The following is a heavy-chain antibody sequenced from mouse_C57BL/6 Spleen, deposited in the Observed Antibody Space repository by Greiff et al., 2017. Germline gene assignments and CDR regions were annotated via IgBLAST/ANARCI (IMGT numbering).Heavy chain of an antibody. CDR3: ARRNYDNDGDYYAMDY. Sequence: VQLQQPGAELVKPGASVKMSCKASGYTFTSYWITWVKQRPGQGLEWIGDIYPGSGSTNYNEKFKSKATLTVDTSSSTAYMQLSSLTSEDSAVYYCARRNYDNDGDYYAMDYWGQGTSVTVSS. D-gene: IGHD2-4*01. J-gene: IGHJ4*01. V-gene: IGHV1-55*01. CDR2: IYPGSGST. CDR1: GYTFTSYW.